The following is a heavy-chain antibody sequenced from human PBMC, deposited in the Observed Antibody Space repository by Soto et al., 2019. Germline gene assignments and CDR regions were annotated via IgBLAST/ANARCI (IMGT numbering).Heavy chain of an antibody. CDR1: GGSISSYY. J-gene: IGHJ4*02. V-gene: IGHV4-59*08. CDR2: IYYSGST. CDR3: ARSYGDYVLA. D-gene: IGHD4-17*01. Sequence: PETLSLTCTVSGGSISSYYWSWLRQPPGKGLEWIGYIYYSGSTNYNPSLKSRVTISVDTSKNQFSLKLSSVTAADTAVYYCARSYGDYVLAWGQGTLVTVSS.